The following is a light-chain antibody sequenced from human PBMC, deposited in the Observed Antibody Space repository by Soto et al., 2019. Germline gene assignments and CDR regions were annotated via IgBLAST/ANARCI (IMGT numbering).Light chain of an antibody. Sequence: EIVLTHSPVTLSLSHGERATLSCRASQSVSISYLDWYQQKRGQAPRLLIYGASSRATGIPDRCSGSGSSTDVTLTISRLEHEDFAVYYCQQYDRLHGLTFGGGTKVELK. CDR1: QSVSISY. CDR3: QQYDRLHGLT. CDR2: GAS. J-gene: IGKJ4*01. V-gene: IGKV3-20*01.